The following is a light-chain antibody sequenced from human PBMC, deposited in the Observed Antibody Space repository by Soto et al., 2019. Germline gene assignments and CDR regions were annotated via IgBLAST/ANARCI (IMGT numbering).Light chain of an antibody. Sequence: EIVMTQSPATLSVSPGERATLSCRASQSASGNLAWYQQKPGQAPRLLIYGASTRATGIPARISGSGSETEFTLTISSLQSEDFAVYYCQQYNKWPLTFGGGTKVEI. J-gene: IGKJ4*01. CDR3: QQYNKWPLT. CDR1: QSASGN. CDR2: GAS. V-gene: IGKV3-15*01.